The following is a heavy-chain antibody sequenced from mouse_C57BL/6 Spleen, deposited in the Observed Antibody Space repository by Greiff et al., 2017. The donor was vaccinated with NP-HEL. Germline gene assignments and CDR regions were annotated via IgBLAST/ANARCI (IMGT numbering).Heavy chain of an antibody. CDR3: TRSGHYYGSSYDAMDY. J-gene: IGHJ4*01. CDR2: IDPETGGT. CDR1: GYTFTDYE. Sequence: VQLQESGAELVRPGASVTLSCKASGYTFTDYEMHWVKQTPVHGLEWIGAIDPETGGTAYNQKFKGKAILTADKSSSTAYMELRILTSEDSAVYYCTRSGHYYGSSYDAMDYWGQGTSVTVSS. V-gene: IGHV1-15*01. D-gene: IGHD1-1*01.